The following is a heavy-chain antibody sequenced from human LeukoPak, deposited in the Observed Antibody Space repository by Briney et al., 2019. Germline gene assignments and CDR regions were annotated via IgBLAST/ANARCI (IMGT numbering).Heavy chain of an antibody. Sequence: PGGSLRLSCAASGFTVSNYYMSWVRQAPGKGLEWVSVIYIGGSTYYADSMKGRFTISRDNSKNTLYLQMNSLRAEDTAVYYCARETLLGTTDSWGQGTLVTVSS. CDR3: ARETLLGTTDS. CDR1: GFTVSNYY. J-gene: IGHJ4*02. V-gene: IGHV3-66*01. D-gene: IGHD1-7*01. CDR2: IYIGGST.